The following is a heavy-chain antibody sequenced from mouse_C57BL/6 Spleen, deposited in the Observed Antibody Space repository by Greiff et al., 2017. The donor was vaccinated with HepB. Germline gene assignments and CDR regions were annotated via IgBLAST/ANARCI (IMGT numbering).Heavy chain of an antibody. CDR3: ARYRILDGYPFAY. CDR2: INPYNGGT. Sequence: EVQLQQSGPVLVKPGASVKMSCKASGYTFTDYYMNWVKQSHGKSLEWIGVINPYNGGTSYNQKFKGKATLTVDKSSSTAYMELNSLTSEDSAVYYCARYRILDGYPFAYWGQGTLVTVSA. V-gene: IGHV1-19*01. CDR1: GYTFTDYY. J-gene: IGHJ3*01. D-gene: IGHD2-3*01.